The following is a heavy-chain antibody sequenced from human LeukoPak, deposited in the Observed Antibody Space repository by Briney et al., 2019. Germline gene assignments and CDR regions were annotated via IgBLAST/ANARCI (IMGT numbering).Heavy chain of an antibody. J-gene: IGHJ3*02. D-gene: IGHD3-3*01. CDR1: GFTFSSYA. V-gene: IGHV3-23*01. CDR3: AKGDQITIFGVVKLGAFDI. Sequence: GGSLRLSCAASGFTFSSYAMSWVRQAPGKGLEWVSGITGSGGRTYYGHSVKGRFTISRDNSKNTLYLQMNSLRVEDTAVYYCAKGDQITIFGVVKLGAFDIWGQGTMVTVSS. CDR2: ITGSGGRT.